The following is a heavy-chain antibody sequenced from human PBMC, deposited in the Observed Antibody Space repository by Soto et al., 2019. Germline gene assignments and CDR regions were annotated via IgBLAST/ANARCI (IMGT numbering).Heavy chain of an antibody. CDR1: GGSISSSSYY. Sequence: PSETLSLTCTVSGGSISSSSYYWGWIRQPPGKGLEWIGSIYYSGSTYYNPSLKSRVTISVDTSKNQFSLKLSSVTAADTAVYYCARPNENCGYSGYAAAFHICGPGIMVTVS. CDR3: ARPNENCGYSGYAAAFHI. J-gene: IGHJ3*02. V-gene: IGHV4-39*01. CDR2: IYYSGST. D-gene: IGHD5-12*01.